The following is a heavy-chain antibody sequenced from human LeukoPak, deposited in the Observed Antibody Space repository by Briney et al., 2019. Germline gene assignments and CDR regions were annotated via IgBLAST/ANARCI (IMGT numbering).Heavy chain of an antibody. CDR2: ISWNSGSI. J-gene: IGHJ5*02. V-gene: IGHV3-9*01. CDR3: AKDRGSSGWPNWFDP. Sequence: GRSLRLSCAASGFTFDDYAMHWVRQAPGKGLEWVSGISWNSGSIGYADSVKGRFTVSRDDAKNSLYLQMSSLRAEDTALYYCAKDRGSSGWPNWFDPWGQGTLVTVSS. D-gene: IGHD6-19*01. CDR1: GFTFDDYA.